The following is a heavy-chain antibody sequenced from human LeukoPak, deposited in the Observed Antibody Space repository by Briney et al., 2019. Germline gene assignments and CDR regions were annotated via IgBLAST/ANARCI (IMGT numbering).Heavy chain of an antibody. Sequence: SETLSLTCTVSGGSISSSSYYWGWIRQPPGKGLEWIGSIHHSGSTYYNPSLKSRFTISVDTSKNQFSLKLSSVTAADTAVYYCARGVHGDYRWYFDLWGRGTLVTVSS. V-gene: IGHV4-39*07. CDR3: ARGVHGDYRWYFDL. CDR1: GGSISSSSYY. D-gene: IGHD4-17*01. CDR2: IHHSGST. J-gene: IGHJ2*01.